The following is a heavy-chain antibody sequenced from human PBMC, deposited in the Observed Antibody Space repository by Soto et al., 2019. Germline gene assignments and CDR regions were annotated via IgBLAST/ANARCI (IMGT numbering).Heavy chain of an antibody. CDR1: GGSVSSDTHY. CDR2: IYSSGST. J-gene: IGHJ6*02. V-gene: IGHV4-61*01. Sequence: AETLSLTCTVSGGSVSSDTHYWVWIRHPPGKRLEWIGFIYSSGSTNYNPSLKSRVTMSVDTSKNQFSLKLRSVIVADTAVYHCARFVRSCSGTTCYTRADVWGQGTTVTVSS. CDR3: ARFVRSCSGTTCYTRADV. D-gene: IGHD2-2*02.